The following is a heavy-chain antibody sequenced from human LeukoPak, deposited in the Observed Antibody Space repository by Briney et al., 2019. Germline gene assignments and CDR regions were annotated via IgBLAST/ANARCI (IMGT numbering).Heavy chain of an antibody. Sequence: ASVKVSCKASDYTFTSYGISWVRQAPGQGLEWMGWISAYNGKTNYAQKLQGRVTMTTDTSTSTAYMELRSLRSDDTAVYYCARSSSVTIPGYYFDYWGQGTLVTVSS. CDR2: ISAYNGKT. CDR3: ARSSSVTIPGYYFDY. D-gene: IGHD2-21*01. V-gene: IGHV1-18*01. J-gene: IGHJ4*02. CDR1: DYTFTSYG.